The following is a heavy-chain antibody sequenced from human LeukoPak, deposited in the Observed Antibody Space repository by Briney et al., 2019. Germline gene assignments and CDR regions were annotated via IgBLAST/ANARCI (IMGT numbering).Heavy chain of an antibody. Sequence: GGSLRLSCAASGFTFSDYYMSWIRQAPGKGLEWVTVISYDGNNKYYADSVKGRFTISRDNSKNTLYLQMNSLRPEDTAVYYCARTGSLTMNWFDPWGQGTLVTVSS. V-gene: IGHV3-30*03. D-gene: IGHD1-14*01. CDR2: ISYDGNNK. CDR3: ARTGSLTMNWFDP. CDR1: GFTFSDYY. J-gene: IGHJ5*02.